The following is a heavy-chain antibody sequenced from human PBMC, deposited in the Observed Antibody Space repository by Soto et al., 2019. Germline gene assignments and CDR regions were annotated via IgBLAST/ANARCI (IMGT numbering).Heavy chain of an antibody. D-gene: IGHD3-10*01. CDR1: GFTFSDYY. CDR3: ASRPAVLRGVISS. CDR2: ISSSGSTI. V-gene: IGHV3-11*01. J-gene: IGHJ5*02. Sequence: GGSLRLSCAASGFTFSDYYVSWIRQAPGKGLEWVSYISSSGSTIYYADSVKGRFTISRDNAKNSLYLQMNSLRAEDTAVYYCASRPAVLRGVISSWGQGTLVTVSS.